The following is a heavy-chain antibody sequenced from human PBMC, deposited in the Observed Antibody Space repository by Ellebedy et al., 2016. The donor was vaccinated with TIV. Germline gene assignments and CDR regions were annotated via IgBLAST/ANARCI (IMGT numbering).Heavy chain of an antibody. D-gene: IGHD2-15*01. J-gene: IGHJ4*02. CDR3: TRHRDIVVVIPFVS. V-gene: IGHV4-39*01. Sequence: MPSETLSLSCTVSGGSISRSIYYWGWNRQPPVRGLEWIGSCYYSVSPDYNPSLKGRVTISVDRSNNQLSLDVRSVTAADTAVYYCTRHRDIVVVIPFVSWGQGTLVTVSS. CDR2: CYYSVSP. CDR1: GGSISRSIYY.